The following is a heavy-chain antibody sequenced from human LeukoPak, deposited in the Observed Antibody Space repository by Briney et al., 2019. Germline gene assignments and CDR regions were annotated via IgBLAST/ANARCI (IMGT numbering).Heavy chain of an antibody. CDR1: GYNFANYW. V-gene: IGHV5-51*01. J-gene: IGHJ4*02. CDR2: IYPGNSDT. Sequence: GGSLKISCKGSGYNFANYWIGWVRQMPGKGLEWMGTIYPGNSDTRYSPSFQGQVTISADKSISTAHLQWSSLKASDTAMYYCILAADGFDYWGQGTLVTVSS. CDR3: ILAADGFDY. D-gene: IGHD6-13*01.